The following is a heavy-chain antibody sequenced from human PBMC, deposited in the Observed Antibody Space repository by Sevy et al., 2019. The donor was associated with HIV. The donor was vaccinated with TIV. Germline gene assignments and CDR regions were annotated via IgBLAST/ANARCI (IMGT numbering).Heavy chain of an antibody. CDR2: IYWNGGST. CDR3: VRAFSATYSAYFDY. Sequence: GGSLRLSCAGSGVTTEDYGMNWVRQVPGKGLEWVSGIYWNGGSTAYADSVKGRFTISRDNAKRSPYLQMNSLRVDDTALYYCVRAFSATYSAYFDYWGQGALVTVSS. J-gene: IGHJ4*02. V-gene: IGHV3-20*04. D-gene: IGHD1-26*01. CDR1: GVTTEDYG.